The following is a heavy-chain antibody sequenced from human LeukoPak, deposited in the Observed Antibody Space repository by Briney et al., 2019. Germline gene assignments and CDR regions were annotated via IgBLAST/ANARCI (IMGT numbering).Heavy chain of an antibody. CDR1: GYTFTSYG. CDR3: ARDPIYSGYDRGGWFDP. CDR2: ISAYNGNT. J-gene: IGHJ5*02. D-gene: IGHD5-12*01. Sequence: GASVKVSCKASGYTFTSYGISWVRQAPGQGLEWMGWISAYNGNTNYAQKLQGRVTMTTDTSTSTAYMELRSLRSDDTAVYYCARDPIYSGYDRGGWFDPWGQGTLVTVSS. V-gene: IGHV1-18*01.